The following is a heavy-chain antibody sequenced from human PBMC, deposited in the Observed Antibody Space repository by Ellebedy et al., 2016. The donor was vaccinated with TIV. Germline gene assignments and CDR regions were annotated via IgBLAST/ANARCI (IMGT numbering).Heavy chain of an antibody. J-gene: IGHJ4*02. CDR1: GYTFTGYY. CDR3: ARDAGEYYYDSSGYRN. V-gene: IGHV1-2*02. Sequence: AASVKVSCKASGYTFTGYYMHWVRQAPGQGLEWMGWINPNSGGTNYAQMFQGRVTMTRDTSISTAYMELSRLRSDDTAVYYCARDAGEYYYDSSGYRNWGQGTLVTVSS. D-gene: IGHD3-22*01. CDR2: INPNSGGT.